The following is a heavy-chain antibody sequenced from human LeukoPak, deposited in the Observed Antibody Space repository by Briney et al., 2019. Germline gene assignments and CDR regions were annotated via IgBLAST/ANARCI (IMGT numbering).Heavy chain of an antibody. D-gene: IGHD1-26*01. CDR1: GITVRSNY. CDR2: IYSGGRA. V-gene: IGHV3-66*01. Sequence: GESLRLSCAASGITVRSNYMNWVRQTPGKGLEWVSVIYSGGRAYYADSVKDRFTISRDNSKNTLYLQMKSLRAEDTAVYFCARETLIVGYFDYWGQGTLVTVSS. CDR3: ARETLIVGYFDY. J-gene: IGHJ4*02.